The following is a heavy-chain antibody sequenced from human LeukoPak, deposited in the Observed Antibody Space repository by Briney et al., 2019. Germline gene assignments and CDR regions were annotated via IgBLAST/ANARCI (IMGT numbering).Heavy chain of an antibody. CDR2: IRGDVGGGGT. CDR3: AKDPNGDYVGAFDS. J-gene: IGHJ3*01. CDR1: GLTFSNYA. V-gene: IGHV3-23*01. D-gene: IGHD4-17*01. Sequence: GGSLRLSCAAPGLTFSNYAMTWVRQAPGKGLEWVSSIRGDVGGGGTSYTDSVKGRFTVYRDNSKNTLYLQMNSLRAGDTAVYYCAKDPNGDYVGAFDSWGQGTLVTVSS.